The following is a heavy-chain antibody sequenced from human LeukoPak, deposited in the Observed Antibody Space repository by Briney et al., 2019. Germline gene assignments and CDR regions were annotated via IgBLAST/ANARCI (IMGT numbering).Heavy chain of an antibody. Sequence: SETLSLTCTVSGGSISSSSYYWGWIRQPPGKGLEWIGSIYYSGSTYYNPSLKSRVTISVDTSKNQFSLKLSSVTAADTAVYYCARPGYSNSRYFWTNYYYYMDVWGKGTTVTISS. CDR1: GGSISSSSYY. CDR3: ARPGYSNSRYFWTNYYYYMDV. J-gene: IGHJ6*03. D-gene: IGHD6-6*01. V-gene: IGHV4-39*07. CDR2: IYYSGST.